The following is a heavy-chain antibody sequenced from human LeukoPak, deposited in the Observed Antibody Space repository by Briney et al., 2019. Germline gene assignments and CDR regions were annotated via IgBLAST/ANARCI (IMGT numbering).Heavy chain of an antibody. CDR1: GDIVSSNSVT. CDR2: TYYRSTWYN. D-gene: IGHD2-2*01. V-gene: IGHV6-1*01. CDR3: ARRLTQYDCFDP. J-gene: IGHJ5*02. Sequence: SQTLSLTCAISGDIVSSNSVTWNWIRQSPSRGLEWLGRTYYRSTWYNDYAVSVRGRITVNPDTSKNQFSLHLISVTPEDTAVYYCARRLTQYDCFDPWGQGILVTVSS.